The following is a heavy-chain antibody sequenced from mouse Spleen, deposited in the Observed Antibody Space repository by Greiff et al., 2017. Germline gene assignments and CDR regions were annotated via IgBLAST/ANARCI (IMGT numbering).Heavy chain of an antibody. D-gene: IGHD1-1*01. CDR3: ARDPGYYGSFYWYFDV. Sequence: DVKLVESEGGLVQPGSSMKLSCTASGFTFSDYYMAWVRQVPEKGLEWVANINYDGSSTYYLDSLKSRFIISRDNAKNILYLQMSSLKSEDTATYYCARDPGYYGSFYWYFDVWGTGTTVTVSS. J-gene: IGHJ1*03. V-gene: IGHV5-16*01. CDR1: GFTFSDYY. CDR2: INYDGSST.